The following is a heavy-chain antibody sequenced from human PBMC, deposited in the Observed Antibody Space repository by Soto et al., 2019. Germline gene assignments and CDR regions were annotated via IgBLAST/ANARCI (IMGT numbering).Heavy chain of an antibody. CDR1: GGSISSSSYY. CDR3: ARQLGSGWSTYYFDY. CDR2: IYYNGST. Sequence: SETLSLTCTVSGGSISSSSYYWGWIRQHPGKGLEWIGSIYYNGSTYYNPSLKSRVTISVDTSKNQFSLKLSSVTAAVTAVYYCARQLGSGWSTYYFDYWGQGTLVTVSS. J-gene: IGHJ4*02. D-gene: IGHD6-19*01. V-gene: IGHV4-39*01.